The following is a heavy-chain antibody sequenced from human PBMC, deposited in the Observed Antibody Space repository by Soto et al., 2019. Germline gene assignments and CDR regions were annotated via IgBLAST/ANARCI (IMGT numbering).Heavy chain of an antibody. D-gene: IGHD3-10*01. Sequence: EVQLVESGGGLVKPGGSLRLSCAASGFTFSNAWMNWVRQAPGKGLEWVGRIKSKTDGGTADYAAPVKGRFTISRDDSKTTLYLQMNSLKTEDTAVYYCTTDVLSTMVRGVSSDYWGQGTLVTVSS. J-gene: IGHJ4*02. V-gene: IGHV3-15*07. CDR3: TTDVLSTMVRGVSSDY. CDR2: IKSKTDGGTA. CDR1: GFTFSNAW.